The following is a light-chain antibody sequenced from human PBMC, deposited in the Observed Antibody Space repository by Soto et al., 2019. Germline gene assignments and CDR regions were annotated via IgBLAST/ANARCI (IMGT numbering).Light chain of an antibody. V-gene: IGKV3-15*01. CDR2: DAS. CDR1: QSISSW. Sequence: MKHSPSALSASVGDRVTITCRASQSISSWLAWYQQKPGQAPRLLIYDASNRAPGIPARFSGSGSGSEFTLTISGLQSEDFGVCYCQQYNDRPPITFGQGARLE. J-gene: IGKJ5*01. CDR3: QQYNDRPPIT.